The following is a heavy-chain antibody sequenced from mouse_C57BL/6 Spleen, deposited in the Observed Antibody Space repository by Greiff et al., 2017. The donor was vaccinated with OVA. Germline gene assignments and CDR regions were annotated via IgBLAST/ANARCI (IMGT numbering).Heavy chain of an antibody. V-gene: IGHV1-82*01. Sequence: QVQLQQSGPELVKPGASVKISCKASGYSFSSSWMNWVKQRPGKGLEWIGRIYPGDGDTNYNGKFKGKATLTADKSSSTAYMQLSSLTSEDSAVYFCARYDYDERDYWGQGTTLTVSS. D-gene: IGHD2-4*01. CDR3: ARYDYDERDY. CDR2: IYPGDGDT. CDR1: GYSFSSSW. J-gene: IGHJ2*01.